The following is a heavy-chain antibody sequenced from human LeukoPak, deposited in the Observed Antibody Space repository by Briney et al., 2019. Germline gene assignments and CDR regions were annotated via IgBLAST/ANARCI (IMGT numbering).Heavy chain of an antibody. D-gene: IGHD6-13*01. V-gene: IGHV1-2*04. J-gene: IGHJ3*02. CDR1: GYTFTGYY. CDR3: ARGYSSSWYENAFDI. Sequence: ASVKVSCKASGYTFTGYYMHWVRQAPGQGLEWMGWINPNSGGTNYAQKFQGWVTMTRDTSISTAYMELSRLRSDDTAVYYCARGYSSSWYENAFDIWGQGTMVTVSS. CDR2: INPNSGGT.